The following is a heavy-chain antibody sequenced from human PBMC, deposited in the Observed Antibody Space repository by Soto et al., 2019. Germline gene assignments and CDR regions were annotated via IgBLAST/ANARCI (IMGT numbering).Heavy chain of an antibody. V-gene: IGHV1-46*03. CDR3: ARAAGRDDYGEPSAGYYYYMDV. J-gene: IGHJ6*03. D-gene: IGHD4-17*01. Sequence: QVQLVQSGAEVKKPGASVKVSCKASGYTFTSYYMHWVRQAPGQGLEWMGIINPSGGSTSYAQKFPGRVTMTRDTSTSTVYMELSSLRSEDTAVYYCARAAGRDDYGEPSAGYYYYMDVWGKGTTVTVSS. CDR2: INPSGGST. CDR1: GYTFTSYY.